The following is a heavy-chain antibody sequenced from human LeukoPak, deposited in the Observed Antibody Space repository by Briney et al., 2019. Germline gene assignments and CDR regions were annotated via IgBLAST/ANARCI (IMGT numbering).Heavy chain of an antibody. Sequence: SETLSLTCAVYGGSFSGYYWSWIRQPPGKGLEWIGEINHRGSTNYNPSLKSRVTISVDTSKDQFSLKLSSVTAADTAVYYCARFRVVSSSFIVYNYFDYWGQGTLVTVSS. CDR1: GGSFSGYY. V-gene: IGHV4-34*01. CDR2: INHRGST. D-gene: IGHD6-6*01. J-gene: IGHJ4*02. CDR3: ARFRVVSSSFIVYNYFDY.